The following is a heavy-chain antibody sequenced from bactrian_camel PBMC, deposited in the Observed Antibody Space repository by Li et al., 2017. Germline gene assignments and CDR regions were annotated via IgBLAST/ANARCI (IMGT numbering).Heavy chain of an antibody. CDR1: GFTFSTHG. CDR2: IYSDGAYT. J-gene: IGHJ4*01. D-gene: IGHD5*01. Sequence: QVQLVESGGGLVQPGGSLRVSCAATGFTFSTHGMSWIRQTPDLGLEWVASIYSDGAYTYYSASVVGRFTISRDNAKNILYLEMNTLKSEDTARYYCATDEWGSRHWGQGTQVTVS. CDR3: ATDEWGSRH. V-gene: IGHV3S7*01.